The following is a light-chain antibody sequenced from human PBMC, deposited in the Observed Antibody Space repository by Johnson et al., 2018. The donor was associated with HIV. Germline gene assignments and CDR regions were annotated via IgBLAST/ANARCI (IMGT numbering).Light chain of an antibody. CDR3: GTWDNSLSTGGV. Sequence: QSMLTQPPSVSAAPAEKVTISCSGSSSNIGNNYVSWYQQLPGTAPKLLIYENNKRPSGIPDRFSGSKSGPSATLGIAGLQTGDEADYYCGTWDNSLSTGGVFGTGTKVTVL. J-gene: IGLJ1*01. CDR1: SSNIGNNY. CDR2: ENN. V-gene: IGLV1-51*02.